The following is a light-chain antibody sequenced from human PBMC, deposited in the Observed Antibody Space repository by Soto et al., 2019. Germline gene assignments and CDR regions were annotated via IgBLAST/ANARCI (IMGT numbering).Light chain of an antibody. CDR1: QSVSSN. CDR2: GAS. Sequence: EILMTQSPATLSVFPGDRATLSCRASQSVSSNLGWYQQKPGQTPRLLIYGASTRATGIPARFSGSGSGTEFTLTISSLQSEDFAVYYCQQYNNWPLTFGQGTKVDI. CDR3: QQYNNWPLT. V-gene: IGKV3-15*01. J-gene: IGKJ1*01.